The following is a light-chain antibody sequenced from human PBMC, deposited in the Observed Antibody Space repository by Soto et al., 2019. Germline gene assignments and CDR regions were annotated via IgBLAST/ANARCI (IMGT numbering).Light chain of an antibody. CDR2: EVN. CDR1: RSDVGNYNS. J-gene: IGLJ2*01. V-gene: IGLV2-8*01. CDR3: SSYAGSDKLI. Sequence: QSALTQPPSASGSPGQSVTISCTGTRSDVGNYNSVSWYQQHPGKAPKLMIYEVNKRPSGVPDRFSASKSGNTASLTVSAIQAEDEADYYCSSYAGSDKLIFGGGTKLTVL.